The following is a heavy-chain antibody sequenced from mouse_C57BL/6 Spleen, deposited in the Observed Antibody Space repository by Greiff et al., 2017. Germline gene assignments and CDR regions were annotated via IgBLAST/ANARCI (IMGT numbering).Heavy chain of an antibody. V-gene: IGHV1-47*01. CDR2: FPPYNDDT. J-gene: IGHJ4*01. CDR3: ARCNFAYAMDY. D-gene: IGHD2-1*01. CDR1: GYTFTTYP. Sequence: VQLQQSGAELVKPGASVTMSCKASGYTFTTYPLEWMKQNHGKSLEWIGTFPPYNDDTKYTEKFKGTATLTVEKSSSTVYLELSRLTADDSAVYYCARCNFAYAMDYWGQGTLVTVSS.